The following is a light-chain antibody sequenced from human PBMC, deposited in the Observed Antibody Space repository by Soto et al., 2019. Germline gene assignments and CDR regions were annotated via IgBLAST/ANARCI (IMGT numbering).Light chain of an antibody. CDR2: AAS. CDR3: QQYGNVPRT. CDR1: RAINRNF. Sequence: EIVLTQSPGTLSLSPGERATLSCRARRAINRNFLAWYQHKPGQAPRLLIYAASTRATGIPDRFSGSGSGTDFVLSISRLEPEDFAVYFCQQYGNVPRTFGQGSNVEIK. J-gene: IGKJ1*01. V-gene: IGKV3-20*01.